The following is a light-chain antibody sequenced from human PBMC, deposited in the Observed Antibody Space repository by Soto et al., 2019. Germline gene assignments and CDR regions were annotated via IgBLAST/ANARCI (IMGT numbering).Light chain of an antibody. CDR3: QVWDSSSDHYV. CDR1: NIGSKS. CDR2: YDS. J-gene: IGLJ1*01. V-gene: IGLV3-21*04. Sequence: SYELTQPPSVSVAPGKTARITCGGNNIGSKSVHWYQQKPGQAPVLVIYYDSDRPSGIPERFSGSNSGNTATLTISRVEAGYEADYYSQVWDSSSDHYVFGTGTKVTVL.